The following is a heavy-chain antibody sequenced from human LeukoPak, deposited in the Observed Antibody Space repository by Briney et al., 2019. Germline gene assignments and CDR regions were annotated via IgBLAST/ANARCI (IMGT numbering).Heavy chain of an antibody. CDR2: IYPGDSDT. V-gene: IGHV5-51*01. CDR3: ASGELIPAAPFDY. CDR1: GYSFTSYW. Sequence: GESLKISCKGSGYSFTSYWIGWVRPMPGKGLEWMGIIYPGDSDTRYSPSFQGQVTISADKSISTAYLQWSSLKASDTAMYYCASGELIPAAPFDYWGQGTLVTVSS. J-gene: IGHJ4*02. D-gene: IGHD2-2*01.